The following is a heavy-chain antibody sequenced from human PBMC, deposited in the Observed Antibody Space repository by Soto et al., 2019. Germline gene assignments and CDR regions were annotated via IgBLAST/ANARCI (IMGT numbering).Heavy chain of an antibody. CDR1: GFTFSSYS. D-gene: IGHD6-13*01. V-gene: IGHV3-48*01. CDR3: ARDLGIAAAETWFDY. Sequence: ESGGGLVQPGGSLRLSCAASGFTFSSYSMNWVRQAPGKGLEWVSYISSSSSTIYYADSVKGRFTISRDNAKNSLYLQMNSLRAEDTAVYYCARDLGIAAAETWFDYWGQGTLVTVSS. CDR2: ISSSSSTI. J-gene: IGHJ4*02.